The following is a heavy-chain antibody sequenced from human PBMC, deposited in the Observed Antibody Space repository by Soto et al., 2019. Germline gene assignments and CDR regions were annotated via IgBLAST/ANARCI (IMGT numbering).Heavy chain of an antibody. CDR3: ARDRSGNYHEYYFDY. CDR1: GDSISSSNW. J-gene: IGHJ4*02. D-gene: IGHD1-26*01. V-gene: IGHV4-4*02. CDR2: IYHSGNT. Sequence: QVQLQESGPGLVKPSGTLSLTCAVSGDSISSSNWWSWVRQPPGKGLEWIGEIYHSGNTNYNPSLKSRVTISVDKSKNQFSLKLTSVTAADTALYYCARDRSGNYHEYYFDYWGQGTLVTVSS.